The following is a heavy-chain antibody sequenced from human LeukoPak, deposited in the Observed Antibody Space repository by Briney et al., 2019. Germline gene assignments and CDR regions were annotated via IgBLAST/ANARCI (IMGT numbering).Heavy chain of an antibody. J-gene: IGHJ4*02. D-gene: IGHD3-10*01. V-gene: IGHV1-2*02. Sequence: GASVKFSCKASGYTFTGYYMHWVRQAPGRGLEWMGWINPNGGGTNYAQKFQGRVTMTTDTSISTAYMELGGLRYDDTAVYYCARVSSSGDYYDNWGQGTLVTVSS. CDR2: INPNGGGT. CDR1: GYTFTGYY. CDR3: ARVSSSGDYYDN.